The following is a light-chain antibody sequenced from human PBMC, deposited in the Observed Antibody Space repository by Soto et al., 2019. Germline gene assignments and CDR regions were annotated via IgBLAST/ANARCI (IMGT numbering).Light chain of an antibody. CDR3: QQRLHWPLT. J-gene: IGKJ4*01. CDR2: DAF. Sequence: EIVLTQSPATVSSSPGERVTLSCRASQSVGNSLAWYQQKPGQSPMVLIHDAFNRATDIPARFSGSGSGPDFTLTISSLEPEDFAVYYCQQRLHWPLTFGGGTKVEIK. CDR1: QSVGNS. V-gene: IGKV3-11*01.